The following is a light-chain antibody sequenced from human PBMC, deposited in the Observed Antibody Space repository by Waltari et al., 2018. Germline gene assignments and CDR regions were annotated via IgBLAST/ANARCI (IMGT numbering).Light chain of an antibody. J-gene: IGKJ1*01. CDR2: GTS. Sequence: EILLPQSPGTLSLSPGERATLPSRASQSVGRSFAWYQQKPGQPPRPLIYGTSNRATGTPDRFSGGGYGTDFSLTISRLEPEDVAVYYCQHYVSLPVTFGQGTKVEIK. V-gene: IGKV3-20*01. CDR1: QSVGRS. CDR3: QHYVSLPVT.